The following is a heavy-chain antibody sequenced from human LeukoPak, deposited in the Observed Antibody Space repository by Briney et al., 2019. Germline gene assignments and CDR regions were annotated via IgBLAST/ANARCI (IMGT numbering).Heavy chain of an antibody. CDR1: GFTFSDYY. CDR3: AGDTRGYSGYDSFFDY. CDR2: ISSSGSTI. D-gene: IGHD5-12*01. V-gene: IGHV3-11*01. Sequence: GGSLRLSCAASGFTFSDYYMSWIRQAPGKGLEWVSYISSSGSTIYYADSVKGRFTISRDNAKNSLYLQMNSLRAEDTAVYYCAGDTRGYSGYDSFFDYWGQGTLVTVSS. J-gene: IGHJ4*02.